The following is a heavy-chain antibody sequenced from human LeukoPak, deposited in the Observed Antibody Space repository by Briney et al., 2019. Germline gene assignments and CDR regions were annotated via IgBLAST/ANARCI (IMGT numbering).Heavy chain of an antibody. CDR1: SGSFSGYY. D-gene: IGHD6-13*01. CDR3: ASLAALDAFDI. J-gene: IGHJ3*02. CDR2: IYYSGST. Sequence: SETLSLTCAVYSGSFSGYYWSWIRQPPGKGLEWIGYIYYSGSTYYNPSLKSRVTISVDTSKNQFSLKLSSVTAADTAVYYCASLAALDAFDIWGQGTMVTVSS. V-gene: IGHV4-30-4*08.